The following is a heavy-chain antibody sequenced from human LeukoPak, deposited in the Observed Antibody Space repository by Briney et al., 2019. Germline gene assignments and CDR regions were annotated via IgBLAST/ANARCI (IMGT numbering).Heavy chain of an antibody. Sequence: GGSLRLSCAGSGYIFDDYGMRWVRQAPGKGLEWVAGINWNGGSTGYAASVKGRCTISRDNAKTALYLEMNSLRVEDTAFYYCLRLGRQCYTYGAAYWGQGALVTVSS. J-gene: IGHJ1*01. CDR1: GYIFDDYG. D-gene: IGHD5-24*01. CDR2: INWNGGST. CDR3: LRLGRQCYTYGAAY. V-gene: IGHV3-20*04.